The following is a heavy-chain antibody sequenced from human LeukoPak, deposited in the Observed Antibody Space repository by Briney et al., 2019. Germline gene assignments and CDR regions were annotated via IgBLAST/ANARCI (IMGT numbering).Heavy chain of an antibody. Sequence: SETLSVTCTVSGGSISRYYWSWIRQPPGKGLEWIGYIYYTGSTNYNPSLKNRVTISVDTSKNQFSLKLTSVTAADTAVYYCARDSPITGDYFDYWGQGTLVTVSS. CDR2: IYYTGST. CDR1: GGSISRYY. CDR3: ARDSPITGDYFDY. D-gene: IGHD3-10*01. J-gene: IGHJ4*02. V-gene: IGHV4-59*12.